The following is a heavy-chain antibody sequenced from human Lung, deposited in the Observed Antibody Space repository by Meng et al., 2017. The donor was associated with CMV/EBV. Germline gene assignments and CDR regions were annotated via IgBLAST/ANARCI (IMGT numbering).Heavy chain of an antibody. CDR1: GYTFTGYY. Sequence: ASXXVSXKASGYTFTGYYIHWVRQAPGQGLEWMGSINPNSGGTKYAQKFQGRVTLTRDTSISTVYMELSRLKTDDTAVYYCARRQWDLRNALDIWRQGTEVTVSS. CDR3: ARRQWDLRNALDI. D-gene: IGHD1-26*01. V-gene: IGHV1-2*02. CDR2: INPNSGGT. J-gene: IGHJ3*02.